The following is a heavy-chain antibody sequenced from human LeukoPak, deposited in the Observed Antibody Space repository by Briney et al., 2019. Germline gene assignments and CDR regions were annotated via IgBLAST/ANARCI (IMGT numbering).Heavy chain of an antibody. D-gene: IGHD6-13*01. Sequence: QPGGSLKLSCAASGFTFSSYSMNWVRQAPGKGLEWVSYISSSSSIIYYADSVKGRFTISRDNAKNSLYLQMNSLRAEDTAVYYCARVLFPGIAAAGTGGGPNYWGQGTLVTVSS. J-gene: IGHJ4*02. V-gene: IGHV3-48*01. CDR1: GFTFSSYS. CDR3: ARVLFPGIAAAGTGGGPNY. CDR2: ISSSSSII.